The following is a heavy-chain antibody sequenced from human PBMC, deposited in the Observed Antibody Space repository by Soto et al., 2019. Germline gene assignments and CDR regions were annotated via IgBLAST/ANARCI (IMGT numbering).Heavy chain of an antibody. D-gene: IGHD6-13*01. V-gene: IGHV1-69*13. Sequence: SVRVSCKASGGTFSSYAISWVRQAPGQGLEWMGGIIPICGTANYAQKFQGRVTITADESTSTAYMELSSLRSEDTAVYYCASRRGIEAAGAQAIDASDSWGQDTMVTTSS. CDR1: GGTFSSYA. CDR3: ASRRGIEAAGAQAIDASDS. J-gene: IGHJ3*02. CDR2: IIPICGTA.